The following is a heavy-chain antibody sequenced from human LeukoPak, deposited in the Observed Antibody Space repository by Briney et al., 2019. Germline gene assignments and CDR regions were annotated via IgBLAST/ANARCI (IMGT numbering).Heavy chain of an antibody. CDR1: GVTLSSYW. J-gene: IGHJ4*02. D-gene: IGHD1-26*01. CDR2: IKQDGREK. CDR3: TLIEWERWRG. V-gene: IGHV3-7*01. Sequence: PGGSLRLSCAASGVTLSSYWMNWVRQAPGKGLERVANIKQDGREKTYVDSLRGRFTVSRDNTKNSLYLQMNSLRAEDTAVYYCTLIEWERWRGWGEGTLVTVSS.